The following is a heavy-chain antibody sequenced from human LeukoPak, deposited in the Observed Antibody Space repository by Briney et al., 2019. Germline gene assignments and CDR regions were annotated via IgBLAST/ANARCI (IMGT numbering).Heavy chain of an antibody. D-gene: IGHD3-22*01. V-gene: IGHV4-4*07. Sequence: SETLSLTCTVSGGSISSYYWSWIRQPAGKGLEWIGRIYTSGSTNYNPSLKSRVTLSVDTSKNQFSLKLSSVTAADTAVYYCARDRDSYDSSGYSYYFDYWGQGTLVTVSS. CDR3: ARDRDSYDSSGYSYYFDY. J-gene: IGHJ4*02. CDR1: GGSISSYY. CDR2: IYTSGST.